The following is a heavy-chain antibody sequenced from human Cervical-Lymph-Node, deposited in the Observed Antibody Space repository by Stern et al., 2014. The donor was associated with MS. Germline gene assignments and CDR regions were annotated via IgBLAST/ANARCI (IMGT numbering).Heavy chain of an antibody. CDR2: IIPIFGTA. CDR1: GGTFSSYA. Sequence: QVQLVESGAEVKKPGSSVKVSCKASGGTFSSYAISWVRQAPGQGLEWMGGIIPIFGTANSAQKFQGRVTITADKSTSTAYMELSSLRSEDTAVYYCARDRGYSYGFYYGMDVWGQGTTVTVSS. V-gene: IGHV1-69*06. CDR3: ARDRGYSYGFYYGMDV. D-gene: IGHD5-18*01. J-gene: IGHJ6*02.